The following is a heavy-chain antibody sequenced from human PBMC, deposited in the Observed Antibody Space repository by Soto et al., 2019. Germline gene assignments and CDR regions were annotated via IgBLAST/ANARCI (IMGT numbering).Heavy chain of an antibody. J-gene: IGHJ4*02. Sequence: SETLSLTXTVSGGSITGYYWSWFRQPPGKRLEWIGDIYYRGSTNYNSSLKSRLTISLDTSKNQFSLKLTSVTTADTAVYYCARANYFDSWGQGALVTVSS. CDR1: GGSITGYY. CDR2: IYYRGST. V-gene: IGHV4-59*01. CDR3: ARANYFDS.